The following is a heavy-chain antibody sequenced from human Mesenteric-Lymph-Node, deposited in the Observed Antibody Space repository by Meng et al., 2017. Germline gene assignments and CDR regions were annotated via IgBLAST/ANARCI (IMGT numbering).Heavy chain of an antibody. V-gene: IGHV3-73*01. CDR3: SRHIETNSGYFYD. CDR2: IRSKGNNYAP. D-gene: IGHD3-22*01. Sequence: GGSLRLSCAASGFTFSDSAMHWVRQASGKGLEWVGRIRSKGNNYAPAYAASVKGRFTISRDDSKNTAYLEMNSLEAEDTAVYYCSRHIETNSGYFYDWGQGTLVTVAS. J-gene: IGHJ4*02. CDR1: GFTFSDSA.